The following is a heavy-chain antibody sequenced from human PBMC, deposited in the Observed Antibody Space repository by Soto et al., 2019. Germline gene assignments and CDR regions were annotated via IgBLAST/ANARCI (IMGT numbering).Heavy chain of an antibody. Sequence: SETLSLTCTVSGVSISFYYWSWIRQPPGKGLEWIAYIDSSGSTKYNPSLKSRDTISLDTSRNQLSLKLNSVTAADTAVYYCAREGYSSRWNPIDYWGQGTQVTVSS. CDR3: AREGYSSRWNPIDY. J-gene: IGHJ4*02. V-gene: IGHV4-59*01. CDR1: GVSISFYY. D-gene: IGHD6-13*01. CDR2: IDSSGST.